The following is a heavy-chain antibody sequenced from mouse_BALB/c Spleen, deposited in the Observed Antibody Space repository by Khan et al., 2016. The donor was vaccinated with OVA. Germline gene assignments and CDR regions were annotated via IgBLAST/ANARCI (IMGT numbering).Heavy chain of an antibody. CDR3: ARGGSSGPAWFTY. CDR1: GYSITNGYF. D-gene: IGHD3-1*01. J-gene: IGHJ3*01. Sequence: EVQLQESGPGLVKPSQSLSLTCSVTGYSITNGYFWNWIRQFPGNNLEWMGYIRYDGNTNYNPSLKNRISITRDTSKNQFFLNLNSVTPEDTATXYCARGGSSGPAWFTYWGQGTLDTVSA. V-gene: IGHV3-6*02. CDR2: IRYDGNT.